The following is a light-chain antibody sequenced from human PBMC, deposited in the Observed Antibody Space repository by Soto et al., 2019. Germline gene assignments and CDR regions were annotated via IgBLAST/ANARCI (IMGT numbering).Light chain of an antibody. Sequence: EIVLTQSPGTLSLSPGERATLSCRASQNVNSNHIAWYQQKPGQAPRLLIYGPSSRATGIPERFSGSGSGTDFTLTISRLEPEDFAVYFCQQYNNWPPWTFGQGTKVDIK. CDR3: QQYNNWPPWT. CDR2: GPS. J-gene: IGKJ1*01. CDR1: QNVNSNH. V-gene: IGKV3-20*01.